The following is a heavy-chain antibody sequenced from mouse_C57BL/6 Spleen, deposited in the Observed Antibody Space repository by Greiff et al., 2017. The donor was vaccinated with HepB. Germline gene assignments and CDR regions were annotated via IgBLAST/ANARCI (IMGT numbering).Heavy chain of an antibody. V-gene: IGHV1-64*01. CDR3: ARKRLSLPDAMDY. CDR1: GYTFTSYW. Sequence: VKLQQPGAELVKPGASVKLSCKASGYTFTSYWMHWVKQRPGQGLEWIGMIHPNSGSTNYNEKFKSKATLTVDKSSSTAYMQLSSLTSEGSAVYYCARKRLSLPDAMDYWGQGTSVTVSS. CDR2: IHPNSGST. J-gene: IGHJ4*01. D-gene: IGHD1-1*01.